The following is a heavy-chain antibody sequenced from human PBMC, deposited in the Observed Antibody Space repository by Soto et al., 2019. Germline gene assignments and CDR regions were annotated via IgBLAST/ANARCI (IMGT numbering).Heavy chain of an antibody. CDR1: GVTFSGYY. V-gene: IGHV4-34*01. J-gene: IGHJ6*02. CDR3: ARGRNYDYVWGSYRTMDV. Sequence: PSETLSLTCSVSGVTFSGYYWSWIRQPPGKGLEWIGEINHRGSTNYNPSHKSRVTISLDTSKNQFSLNLSSVTAADTAVYYCARGRNYDYVWGSYRTMDVWGQGTTVS. CDR2: INHRGST. D-gene: IGHD3-16*02.